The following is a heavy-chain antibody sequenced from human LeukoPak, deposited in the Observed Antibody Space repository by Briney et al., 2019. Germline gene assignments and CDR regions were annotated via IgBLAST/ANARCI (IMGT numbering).Heavy chain of an antibody. CDR2: INHSGST. D-gene: IGHD3-3*01. CDR1: GGPFSGYY. Sequence: PSETLSLTCAVYGGPFSGYYWSWIRQPPGKGLEWIGEINHSGSTNYNPSLKSRVTISVDTSKNQFSLKLSSVTAADTAVYYCARTQRAGYDFWSGYQAHDYWGQGTLVTVSS. CDR3: ARTQRAGYDFWSGYQAHDY. J-gene: IGHJ4*02. V-gene: IGHV4-34*01.